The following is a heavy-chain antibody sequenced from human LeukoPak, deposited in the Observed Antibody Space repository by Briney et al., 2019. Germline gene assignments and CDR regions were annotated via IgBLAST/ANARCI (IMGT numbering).Heavy chain of an antibody. CDR2: ISYDGSNK. D-gene: IGHD2-2*01. Sequence: GGSLRPSCAASGFTFSSYAMHWVRQAPGKGLEWVAVISYDGSNKYYADSVKGRFTISRDNSKNTLYLQMNSLRAEDTAVYYCARAPESPNRVPAAIDYWGQGTLVTVSS. V-gene: IGHV3-30*04. CDR1: GFTFSSYA. CDR3: ARAPESPNRVPAAIDY. J-gene: IGHJ4*02.